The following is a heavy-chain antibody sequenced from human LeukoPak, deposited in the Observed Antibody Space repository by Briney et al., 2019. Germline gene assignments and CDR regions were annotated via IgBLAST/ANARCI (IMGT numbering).Heavy chain of an antibody. V-gene: IGHV1-46*01. CDR2: INPSGGST. CDR3: ARDLRDIVVVPAAHFDY. CDR1: GYTFTGYY. J-gene: IGHJ4*02. Sequence: ASVKVSCKASGYTFTGYYMHWVRQAPGQGLEWMGIINPSGGSTSYAQKFQGRVTMTRDTSTSTAYMELRSLRSDDTAVYYCARDLRDIVVVPAAHFDYWGQGTLVTVSS. D-gene: IGHD2-2*01.